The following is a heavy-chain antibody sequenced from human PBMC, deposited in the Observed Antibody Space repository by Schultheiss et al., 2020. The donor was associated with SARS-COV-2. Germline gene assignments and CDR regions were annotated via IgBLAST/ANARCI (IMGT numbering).Heavy chain of an antibody. J-gene: IGHJ4*02. CDR3: ARYQVTNFYFDC. V-gene: IGHV3-23*05. D-gene: IGHD5-18*01. CDR1: GFTFITYA. CDR2: IDNGGTT. Sequence: GGSLRLSCAASGFTFITYAMSWVRQAPGKGLEWVSTIDNGGTTYYPESMKGRFTMSRDNSKNSLNLQIDSLRAEDTALYYCARYQVTNFYFDCWGQGTLVTVSP.